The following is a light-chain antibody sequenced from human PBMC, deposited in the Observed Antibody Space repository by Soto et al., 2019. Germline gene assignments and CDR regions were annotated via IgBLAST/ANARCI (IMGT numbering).Light chain of an antibody. CDR3: QQYGSSGLFT. J-gene: IGKJ3*01. V-gene: IGKV3-20*01. CDR2: GTS. Sequence: EIVLTQYPGTLSLSPGERATLSCRASQSVSSSYLAWYQQKPGQAPRLLIFGTSSRATGIPDRFSGSGSGTDFTLTISRLDPEDFAGYYCQQYGSSGLFTFGPGTKVEIK. CDR1: QSVSSSY.